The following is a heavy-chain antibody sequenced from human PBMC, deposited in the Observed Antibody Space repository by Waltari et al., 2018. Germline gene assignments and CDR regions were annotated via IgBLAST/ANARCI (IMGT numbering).Heavy chain of an antibody. V-gene: IGHV4-4*07. D-gene: IGHD3-10*01. CDR1: GGSFSTYY. CDR3: ARLPYNNIYFYYYMDV. J-gene: IGHJ6*03. CDR2: IYATGST. Sequence: VQLQASGPGLVNPSETLSLTCPAPGGSFSTYYWSWIRQPAGKGLEWIGRIYATGSTNYNPSLKSRVTMSVDTSKNQFSLKLSSVTAADTAVYYCARLPYNNIYFYYYMDVWGKGTTVTVSS.